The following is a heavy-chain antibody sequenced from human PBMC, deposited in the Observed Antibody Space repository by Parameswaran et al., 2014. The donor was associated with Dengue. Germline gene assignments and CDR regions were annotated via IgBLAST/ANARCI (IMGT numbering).Heavy chain of an antibody. CDR3: ARLGVVVAATRSCYYGMDV. D-gene: IGHD2-15*01. CDR2: IKQDGSEK. Sequence: VRQAPGKGLGWVANIKQDGSEKYYVDSVKGRFTISRDNAKNSLYLQMNSLRAEDTAVYYCARLGVVVAATRSCYYGMDVWGQGTTVTVSS. V-gene: IGHV3-7*03. J-gene: IGHJ6*02.